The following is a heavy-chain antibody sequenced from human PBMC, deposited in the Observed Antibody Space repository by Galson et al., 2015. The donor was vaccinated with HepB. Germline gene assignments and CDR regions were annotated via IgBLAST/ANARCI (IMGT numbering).Heavy chain of an antibody. Sequence: SLRLSCAASGFTFRSCAISWVRQAPGKGLEWVSSIGNDGENTYYADSVKGRFTISRDNSRDTLYLQMNSLRAEDTAVYYCAKAHYYGSWSGDYWGQGTLVTVSS. CDR1: GFTFRSCA. CDR3: AKAHYYGSWSGDY. D-gene: IGHD3-10*01. CDR2: IGNDGENT. J-gene: IGHJ4*02. V-gene: IGHV3-23*01.